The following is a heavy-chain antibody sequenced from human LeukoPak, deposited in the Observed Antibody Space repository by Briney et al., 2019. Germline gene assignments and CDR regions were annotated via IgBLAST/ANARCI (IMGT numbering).Heavy chain of an antibody. CDR2: IYCDDDK. CDR3: AHVPDGYSSGWYVRY. D-gene: IGHD6-19*01. CDR1: GFSLSTSGVG. V-gene: IGHV2-5*02. J-gene: IGHJ4*02. Sequence: SGPTLVNPTQPLRLTCTFSGFSLSTSGVGVGWIRQPPGKALEWLALIYCDDDKRYSPSLKSRLTITKDTSKNQVVLTMTNMDPADTATYYCAHVPDGYSSGWYVRYWGQGTLVTVSS.